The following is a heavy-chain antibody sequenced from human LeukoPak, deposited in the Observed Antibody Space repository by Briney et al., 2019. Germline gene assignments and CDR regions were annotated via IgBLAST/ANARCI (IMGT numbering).Heavy chain of an antibody. CDR2: ISGSGGST. Sequence: GGSLRLSCAASGFTFSSYAMSWVRQAPGKGLGWVSAISGSGGSTYYADSVKGRFTISRDNSKNTLYLQMNSLRAEDTAVYYCAKETVSSTSCFCDYWGQGTLVTVSS. CDR1: GFTFSSYA. V-gene: IGHV3-23*01. J-gene: IGHJ4*02. CDR3: AKETVSSTSCFCDY. D-gene: IGHD2-2*01.